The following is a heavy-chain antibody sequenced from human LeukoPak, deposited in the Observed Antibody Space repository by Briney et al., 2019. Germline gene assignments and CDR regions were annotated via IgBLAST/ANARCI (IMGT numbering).Heavy chain of an antibody. CDR1: GGSISSYY. CDR2: IYYSGST. V-gene: IGHV4-59*01. Sequence: PSETLSLTCTVSGGSISSYYWSWIRQPPGKGLEWIGYIYYSGSTNYNPSLKSRVTISVDTSKNQFSLKLSSVTAADTAVYYCARVAIFGVAPYYYYYMDVWGKGTTVTVSS. J-gene: IGHJ6*03. CDR3: ARVAIFGVAPYYYYYMDV. D-gene: IGHD3-3*01.